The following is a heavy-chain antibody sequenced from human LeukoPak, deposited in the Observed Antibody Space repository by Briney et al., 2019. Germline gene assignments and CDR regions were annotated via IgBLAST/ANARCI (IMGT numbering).Heavy chain of an antibody. Sequence: SETLSLTCTVSGGSISSSSYYWGWIRQPPGKGLKWIGSIYYSGSTYYNPSLKSRVTISVDTSKNQFSLKLSSVTAADTAVYYCARHFTSGSYSPAGYWGQGTLVTVSS. V-gene: IGHV4-39*01. D-gene: IGHD1-26*01. J-gene: IGHJ4*02. CDR3: ARHFTSGSYSPAGY. CDR1: GGSISSSSYY. CDR2: IYYSGST.